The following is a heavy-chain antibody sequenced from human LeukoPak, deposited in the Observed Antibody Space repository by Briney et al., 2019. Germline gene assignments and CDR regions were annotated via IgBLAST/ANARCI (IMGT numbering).Heavy chain of an antibody. CDR2: IYYSGST. Sequence: SETLSLTCTVSGGSISSYYWSWIRQPPGKGLEWIGYIYYSGSTNYNPSLKSRVTISVDTSKNQFSLKLSSVTAADTAVYYCARGFSSTSCYTRCVVGWFDPWGQGTLVTVSS. V-gene: IGHV4-59*01. J-gene: IGHJ5*02. CDR1: GGSISSYY. CDR3: ARGFSSTSCYTRCVVGWFDP. D-gene: IGHD2-2*02.